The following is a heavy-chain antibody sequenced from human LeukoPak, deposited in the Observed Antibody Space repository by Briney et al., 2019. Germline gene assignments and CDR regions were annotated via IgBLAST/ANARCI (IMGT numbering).Heavy chain of an antibody. Sequence: SQTLSLTCTVSGGSISSGDYYWSWIRQHPGKGLEWIGYIYYSGSTYYNPSLKSRVTISVDTSKNQFSLKLSSVTAADTAVYYCARGEAYYYDSSGSEFLDYWGQGTLVTVSS. D-gene: IGHD3-22*01. CDR3: ARGEAYYYDSSGSEFLDY. CDR2: IYYSGST. J-gene: IGHJ4*02. V-gene: IGHV4-31*03. CDR1: GGSISSGDYY.